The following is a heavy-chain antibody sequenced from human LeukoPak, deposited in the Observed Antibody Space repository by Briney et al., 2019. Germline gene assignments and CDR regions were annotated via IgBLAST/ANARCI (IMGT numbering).Heavy chain of an antibody. D-gene: IGHD3/OR15-3a*01. Sequence: GGSLRLSCAASGFTFSSYWMHWVRQAAGRGRVWVSLIRGDGSTTIYADSVKDRFTISRDTAKNTMFLQMNSLRAEDTTVYYSAKRSKGGDCTGYYYYFDLWGRGTLVTVSS. V-gene: IGHV3-74*01. CDR3: AKRSKGGDCTGYYYYFDL. CDR2: IRGDGSTT. CDR1: GFTFSSYW. J-gene: IGHJ2*01.